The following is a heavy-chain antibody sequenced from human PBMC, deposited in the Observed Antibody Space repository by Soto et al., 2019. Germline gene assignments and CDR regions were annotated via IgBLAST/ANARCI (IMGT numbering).Heavy chain of an antibody. CDR3: ARDLSSGGTNACDI. J-gene: IGHJ3*02. CDR2: IWYDGSNK. V-gene: IGHV3-33*01. D-gene: IGHD2-15*01. Sequence: PGGSLRLSCAESRFTFSSYGIHWGRQAPGKGLEWVAVIWYDGSNKYSADSVKGRFTISRDNSKNTLYLQMNSLRAEDTAVYYCARDLSSGGTNACDIWGQGTVVTVSS. CDR1: RFTFSSYG.